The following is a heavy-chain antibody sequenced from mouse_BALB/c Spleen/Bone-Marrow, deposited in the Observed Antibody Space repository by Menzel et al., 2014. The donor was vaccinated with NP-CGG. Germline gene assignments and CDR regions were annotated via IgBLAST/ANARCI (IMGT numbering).Heavy chain of an antibody. CDR1: GYTFTDYN. CDR3: ARRFITTAAWFAY. CDR2: IYRYNGGT. Sequence: VQLQQSGPELVKPGASVKISCKASGYTFTDYNMHWVQQSHGKSLEWIGYIYRYNGGTGYNQKFKSKATLTVDNSSSTAYMELRSLTSEDSAVYYCARRFITTAAWFAYWGQGTLVTVSA. D-gene: IGHD1-2*01. J-gene: IGHJ3*01. V-gene: IGHV1S29*02.